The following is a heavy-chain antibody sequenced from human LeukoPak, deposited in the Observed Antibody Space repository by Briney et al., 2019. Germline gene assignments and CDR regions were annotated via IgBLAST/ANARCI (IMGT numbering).Heavy chain of an antibody. CDR3: AKDGPRGYSDGYPDY. CDR2: INQDGSEE. Sequence: GGSLRLSCAASGFTFNTYWMTWVRQAPGKGLEWVASINQDGSEEYYVDSVKGRFTISRDNSKNTLYLQMNSLRAEDTAVYYCAKDGPRGYSDGYPDYWGQGTLVTVSS. V-gene: IGHV3-7*01. J-gene: IGHJ4*02. D-gene: IGHD5-18*01. CDR1: GFTFNTYW.